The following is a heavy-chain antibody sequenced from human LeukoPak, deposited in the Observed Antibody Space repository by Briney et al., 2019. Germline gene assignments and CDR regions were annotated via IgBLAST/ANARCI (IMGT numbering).Heavy chain of an antibody. CDR3: ARAMTTNGWFDP. Sequence: ASVKVSCKASGYTFTSYDINWVRQATGQGLEWMGWISAYNGNTNYAQKLQGRVTMTTDTSTSTAYMELRSLRSDDTAVYYCARAMTTNGWFDPWGQGTLVTVSS. CDR1: GYTFTSYD. J-gene: IGHJ5*02. CDR2: ISAYNGNT. V-gene: IGHV1-18*01. D-gene: IGHD4-17*01.